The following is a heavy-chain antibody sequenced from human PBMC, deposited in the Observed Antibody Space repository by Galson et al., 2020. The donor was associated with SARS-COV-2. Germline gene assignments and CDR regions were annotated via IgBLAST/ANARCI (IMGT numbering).Heavy chain of an antibody. D-gene: IGHD6-19*01. J-gene: IGHJ3*02. Sequence: TAGSLRLSCAASGFTFSSYWMSWVRQAPGKGLEWVANIKQDGSEKYYVDSVKGRFTISRDNAKNSLYLQMNSLRAEDTAVYYCARDYADSSGWPHAFDIWGQGTMVTVSS. CDR1: GFTFSSYW. CDR3: ARDYADSSGWPHAFDI. CDR2: IKQDGSEK. V-gene: IGHV3-7*05.